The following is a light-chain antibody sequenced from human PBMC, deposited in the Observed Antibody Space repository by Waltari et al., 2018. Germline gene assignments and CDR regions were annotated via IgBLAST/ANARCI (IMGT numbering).Light chain of an antibody. CDR3: HQTYSSPQT. J-gene: IGKJ2*01. Sequence: DIQMTQSPSSLSASVGDRVTITCRASQTIGSYLIWYQHKPGEAPKVLIYAASSLQSGVPSRFSGSGSGTDFTLTISSLQPEDFATYYCHQTYSSPQTFGQGTKLEIK. V-gene: IGKV1-39*01. CDR1: QTIGSY. CDR2: AAS.